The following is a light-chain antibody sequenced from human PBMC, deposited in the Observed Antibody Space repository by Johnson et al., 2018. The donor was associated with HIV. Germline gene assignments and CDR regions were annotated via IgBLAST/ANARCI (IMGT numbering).Light chain of an antibody. Sequence: QSVLTQPPSVSAAPRQKVTISCSGSSSNIGNKYVFWYQQLPGTAPKLLIYDNTKRPSGIPDRFSGSKSGTSATLGITGLQTGDEAEYYCGTWDSSRSGYVFRPGTKVTV. CDR2: DNT. V-gene: IGLV1-51*01. CDR1: SSNIGNKY. CDR3: GTWDSSRSGYV. J-gene: IGLJ1*01.